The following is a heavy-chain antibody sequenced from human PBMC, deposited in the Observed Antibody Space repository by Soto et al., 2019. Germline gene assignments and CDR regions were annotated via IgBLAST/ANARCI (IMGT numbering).Heavy chain of an antibody. CDR2: INPSGGST. D-gene: IGHD3-22*01. J-gene: IGHJ4*02. CDR3: ARDLRGHYYDSSGLAN. Sequence: ASVKVSCKASGYTFTSYYMHWVRQAPGQGLEWMGIINPSGGSTSYAQKFQGRVTMTRDTSTSTVYMELSSLRSEDTAVYYCARDLRGHYYDSSGLANWGQGTLVTV. V-gene: IGHV1-46*01. CDR1: GYTFTSYY.